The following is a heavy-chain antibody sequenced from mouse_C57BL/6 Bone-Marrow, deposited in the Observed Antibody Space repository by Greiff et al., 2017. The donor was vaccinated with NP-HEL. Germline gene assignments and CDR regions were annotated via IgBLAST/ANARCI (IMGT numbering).Heavy chain of an antibody. CDR2: ISYDGSN. D-gene: IGHD1-1*01. Sequence: EVQLQQSGPGLVKPSQSLSLTCSVTGYSITSGYYWNWIRQFPGNKLEWMGYISYDGSNNYNPSLKNRISITRDTSKNQFFLKLNSVTTEDTATYYCASFTTVYYFDYWGQGTTLTVSS. CDR3: ASFTTVYYFDY. V-gene: IGHV3-6*01. CDR1: GYSITSGYY. J-gene: IGHJ2*01.